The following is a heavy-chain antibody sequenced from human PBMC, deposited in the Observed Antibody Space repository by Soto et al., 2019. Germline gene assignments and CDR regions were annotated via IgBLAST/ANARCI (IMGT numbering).Heavy chain of an antibody. J-gene: IGHJ4*02. CDR1: GFSLTTRGVG. Sequence: QITLKESGPTLVQPTQTLTLTCTFSGFSLTTRGVGVGWIRQPPGKALEWLALIYWDDDEGYSPSLKSRLTIPEHTSKHQVVRAMTHVASVDTATYYCAHRPRGVSYCFACGGQGTLGTVSS. D-gene: IGHD3-10*01. V-gene: IGHV2-5*02. CDR2: IYWDDDE. CDR3: AHRPRGVSYCFAC.